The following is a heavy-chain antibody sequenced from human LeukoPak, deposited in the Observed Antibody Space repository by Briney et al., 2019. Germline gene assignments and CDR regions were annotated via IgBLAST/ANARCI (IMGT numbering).Heavy chain of an antibody. CDR1: GGSISSGGYY. Sequence: SETLSLTCTVSGGSISSGGYYWSWIRQHPGKGLEWIGYIYYSGSTYYNPSLKSRVTISVDTSKNQFSLELSSVTAADTAVYYCARDSTVYGDYIFWGQGTLVTVSS. V-gene: IGHV4-31*03. CDR3: ARDSTVYGDYIF. CDR2: IYYSGST. D-gene: IGHD4-17*01. J-gene: IGHJ4*02.